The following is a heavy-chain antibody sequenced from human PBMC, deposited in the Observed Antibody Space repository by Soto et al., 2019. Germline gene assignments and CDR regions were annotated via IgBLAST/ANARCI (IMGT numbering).Heavy chain of an antibody. CDR2: IIPIFGTA. V-gene: IGHV1-69*13. CDR1: GYTFSSYA. CDR3: AREYSSSSLAYYFDY. D-gene: IGHD6-6*01. Sequence: GASVKVSCKASGYTFSSYAISWVRQAPGQGLEWMGGIIPIFGTANYAQKFQGRVTITADESTSTAYMELSSLRSEDTAVYYCAREYSSSSLAYYFDYWGQGTLVTVS. J-gene: IGHJ4*02.